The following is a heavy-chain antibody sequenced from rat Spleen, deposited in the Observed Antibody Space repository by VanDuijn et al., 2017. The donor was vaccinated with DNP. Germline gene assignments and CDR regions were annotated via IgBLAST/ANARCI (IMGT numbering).Heavy chain of an antibody. V-gene: IGHV2-6*01. J-gene: IGHJ3*01. Sequence: QVQLKESGPGLVQPSQTLSLTCTVSGFSLDSYTVSWVRQPPGKGLEWIAAISNSGITYYNSALKSRLIIRRDTSKSQVFLKKNKLQTEDTVMYFLVRWGGINGYLGPGTLVTVSS. CDR3: VRWGGINGY. D-gene: IGHD1-4*01. CDR2: ISNSGIT. CDR1: GFSLDSYT.